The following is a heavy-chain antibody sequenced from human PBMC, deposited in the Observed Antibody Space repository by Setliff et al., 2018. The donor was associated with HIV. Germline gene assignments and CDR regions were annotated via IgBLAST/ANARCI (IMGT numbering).Heavy chain of an antibody. J-gene: IGHJ6*03. D-gene: IGHD3-16*02. CDR2: VHYSGST. CDR1: GGSISSTNHY. V-gene: IGHV4-39*02. CDR3: ARLVGYYRSDNANYYYMDV. Sequence: KTSETLSLTCTVSGGSISSTNHYWGWIRQSPGKRLEWIGTVHYSGSTYYNPSLKSRLTISVDTSTNHFSLKLSSVAAADTAVYYCARLVGYYRSDNANYYYMDVWGKGTTVTVSS.